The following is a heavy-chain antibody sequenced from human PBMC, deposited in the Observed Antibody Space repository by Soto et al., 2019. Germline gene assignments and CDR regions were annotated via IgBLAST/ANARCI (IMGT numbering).Heavy chain of an antibody. Sequence: GASVKVSCKASGYTFTSYGISWVRQAPGQGLEWMGWINPNSGGTNYAQKFQGWVTMTTDTSISTAYMELSRLRSDDTAVYYCALSLNWGSRAFDIWGQGTMVTVSS. V-gene: IGHV1-2*04. D-gene: IGHD7-27*01. CDR3: ALSLNWGSRAFDI. CDR1: GYTFTSYG. J-gene: IGHJ3*02. CDR2: INPNSGGT.